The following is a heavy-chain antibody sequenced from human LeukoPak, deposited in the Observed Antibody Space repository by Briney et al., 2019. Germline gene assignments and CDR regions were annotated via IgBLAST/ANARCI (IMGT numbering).Heavy chain of an antibody. CDR2: ITWNAGST. J-gene: IGHJ4*02. CDR1: GFTFDDYG. D-gene: IGHD2-15*01. Sequence: GGSLRLSCAASGFTFDDYGMSWVRQAPGKGLEWVSGITWNAGSTGYADSVKGRFTNSRDNAKNSLYLQMNSLRTKDTALYYCARGYCSGGSCFYFDYWGQGTLVTVSS. CDR3: ARGYCSGGSCFYFDY. V-gene: IGHV3-20*04.